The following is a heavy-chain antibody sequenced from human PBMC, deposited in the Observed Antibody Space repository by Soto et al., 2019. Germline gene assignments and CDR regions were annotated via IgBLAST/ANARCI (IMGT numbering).Heavy chain of an antibody. CDR2: INPNSGGT. CDR3: ARSLLRSSGWYDY. D-gene: IGHD6-19*01. Sequence: ASVKVSCKASGYTFTGYDMHWVRQAPGQGREWMGWINPNSGGTNYAQKFQGWVTMTRDTSISTAYMELSRLRSDDTAVYYCARSLLRSSGWYDYWGQGTLVTVSS. CDR1: GYTFTGYD. J-gene: IGHJ4*02. V-gene: IGHV1-2*04.